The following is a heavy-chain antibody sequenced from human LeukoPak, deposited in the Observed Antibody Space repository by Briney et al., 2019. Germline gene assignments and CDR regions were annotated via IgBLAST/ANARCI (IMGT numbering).Heavy chain of an antibody. D-gene: IGHD5-18*01. J-gene: IGHJ6*03. CDR1: GVTVGSTY. CDR2: FFSGGST. V-gene: IGHV3-53*01. CDR3: VADSSTYGYYYHHMDV. Sequence: GSLRLSCAASGVTVGSTYMSWVRQAPGKGLEWVSVFFSGGSTYHSDSVRGRFTISRDESKNTVFLQMNSLRPEDTALYHCVADSSTYGYYYHHMDVWGKGTTVTVSS.